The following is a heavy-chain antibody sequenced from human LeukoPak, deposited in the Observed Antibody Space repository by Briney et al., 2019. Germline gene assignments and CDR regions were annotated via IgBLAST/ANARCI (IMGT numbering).Heavy chain of an antibody. CDR2: INPNSGGT. Sequence: ASVKVSCKASGYTFTGYYMHWVRQAPGQGLEWMGWINPNSGGTNYAQKFQGRVTMTRDTSISTAYMELSRLRSDDTAVYYCARGGGYDILTGYGAWFDPWGQGTLVTVSS. D-gene: IGHD3-9*01. CDR1: GYTFTGYY. CDR3: ARGGGYDILTGYGAWFDP. J-gene: IGHJ5*02. V-gene: IGHV1-2*02.